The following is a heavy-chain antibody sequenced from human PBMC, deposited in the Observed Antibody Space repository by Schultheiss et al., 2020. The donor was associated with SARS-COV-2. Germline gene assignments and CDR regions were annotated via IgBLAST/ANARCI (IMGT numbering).Heavy chain of an antibody. CDR3: AKCASTVTILDAFDI. J-gene: IGHJ3*02. D-gene: IGHD4-17*01. Sequence: GGSLRLSCAASGFTFSSYSMNWVRQAPGKGLEWVSSISSSSSYIYYADSVKGRFTISRDNAQNSLYLQMNSLRDEDTAVYYCAKCASTVTILDAFDIWGQGTMVTVSS. CDR2: ISSSSSYI. V-gene: IGHV3-21*01. CDR1: GFTFSSYS.